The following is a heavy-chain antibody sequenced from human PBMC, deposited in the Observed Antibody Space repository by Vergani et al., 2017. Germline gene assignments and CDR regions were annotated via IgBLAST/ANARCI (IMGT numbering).Heavy chain of an antibody. CDR3: ARVSPGDNSGWEPFDY. CDR2: IIPIIRLA. CDR1: GDIFNNCT. D-gene: IGHD6-19*01. J-gene: IGHJ4*02. V-gene: IGHV1-69*02. Sequence: QVHLEQSGTEVKKPGSSVKVSCTVSGDIFNNCTVTWVRQAPGQGLEWMGRIIPIIRLATSAQKFQDRVKITGDTSTNTFYMEMNNLRSEDTAVYYCARVSPGDNSGWEPFDYWGQGTLVTVSS.